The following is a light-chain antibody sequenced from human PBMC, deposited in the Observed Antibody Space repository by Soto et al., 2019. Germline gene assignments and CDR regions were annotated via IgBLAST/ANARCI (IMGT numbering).Light chain of an antibody. CDR3: QQYGSSSIT. V-gene: IGKV3-20*01. J-gene: IGKJ5*01. Sequence: EIVLTQSLGTLFLSPGERATPSCRASQSVSSSYLAWYQQKPGQAPRLLIYGASSRATGIPDRFSGSGSGTDFTFTISRLEPDDFSVYYCQQYGSSSITFGQGTRLEIK. CDR2: GAS. CDR1: QSVSSSY.